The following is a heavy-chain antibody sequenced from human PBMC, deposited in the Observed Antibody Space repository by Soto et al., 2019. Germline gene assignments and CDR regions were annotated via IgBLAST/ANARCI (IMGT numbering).Heavy chain of an antibody. CDR2: IIPIFGTA. D-gene: IGHD3-10*01. CDR3: TRSSITLVRGADYTMDV. CDR1: GGTFSSYA. V-gene: IGHV1-69*01. Sequence: QVQLVQSGAEVKKPGSSVKVSCKASGGTFSSYAISWVRQAPGQGLEWMGGIIPIFGTANYAQKFQDRVTIPADESTSTAYMKLSSLRSEDTAVYFCTRSSITLVRGADYTMDVWGQGTTVTVSS. J-gene: IGHJ6*02.